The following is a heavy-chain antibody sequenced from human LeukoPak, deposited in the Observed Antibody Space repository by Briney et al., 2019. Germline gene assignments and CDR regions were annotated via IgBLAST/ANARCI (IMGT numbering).Heavy chain of an antibody. CDR2: IIPILGIA. CDR1: GGTFSSHA. J-gene: IGHJ3*02. V-gene: IGHV1-69*04. Sequence: ASVKVSCKASGGTFSSHAISWVRQAPGQGLEWMGRIIPILGIANYAQKFQGRVTITADKSTSTAYMELSSLRSEDTAVYYCARVVGATIWAFDIWGQGTMVTVSS. CDR3: ARVVGATIWAFDI. D-gene: IGHD1-26*01.